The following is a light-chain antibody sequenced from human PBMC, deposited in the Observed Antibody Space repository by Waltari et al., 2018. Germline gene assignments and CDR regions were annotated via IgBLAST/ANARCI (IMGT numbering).Light chain of an antibody. V-gene: IGKV3-15*01. Sequence: EIVMTQSQATLSVSPGERATLPCRASQSISSNLAWYQQKPGQAPRLLCYGASIRATGIPARFSGSGSGTEFTLTINSMQSEDFAVYYCQQYNNWPLLFGQGTKVEIK. J-gene: IGKJ1*01. CDR1: QSISSN. CDR2: GAS. CDR3: QQYNNWPLL.